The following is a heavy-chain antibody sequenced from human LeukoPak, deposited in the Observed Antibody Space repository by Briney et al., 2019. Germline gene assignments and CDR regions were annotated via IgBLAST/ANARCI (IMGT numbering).Heavy chain of an antibody. CDR1: GYTFTSYD. J-gene: IGHJ6*03. CDR3: ARGREGQYYYYYMDV. V-gene: IGHV1-8*01. CDR2: MNPNSGNT. Sequence: ASVKVSCKASGYTFTSYDINWVRQATGQGLEWMGWMNPNSGNTGYAQKFQGRVTMTRNTSISTAYMELSSLRSEDTAVYYCARGREGQYYYYYMDVWGKGTTVTVSS.